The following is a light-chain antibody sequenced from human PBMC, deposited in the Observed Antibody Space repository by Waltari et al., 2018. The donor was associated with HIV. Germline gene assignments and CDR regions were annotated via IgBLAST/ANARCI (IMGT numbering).Light chain of an antibody. V-gene: IGLV2-8*01. CDR3: CSYAGTNHFYV. J-gene: IGLJ1*01. CDR2: EVS. Sequence: SALTQPPSASGSPGQSVTISCPGTTSDVGGYSHVSWFQRHPGKAPKLMIYEVSKRPSGVPNRFSGSKSGNTASLTVSGLQAEDEADYYCCSYAGTNHFYVFGTGTKVTVL. CDR1: TSDVGGYSH.